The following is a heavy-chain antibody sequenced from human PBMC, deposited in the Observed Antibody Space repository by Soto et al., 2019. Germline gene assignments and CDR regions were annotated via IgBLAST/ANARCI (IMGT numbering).Heavy chain of an antibody. CDR3: ARGPNWTRFGY. CDR1: GGSISSGNYC. CDR2: IYYSGST. V-gene: IGHV4-30-4*01. Sequence: QVQLHESGPGLVKPSQTRSLTCTVSGGSISSGNYCWSWIRQPPGKGLEWIGYIYYSGSTYYNPSLKSRVTISVDTSKNQFSLKLSSVTAADTAVYYCARGPNWTRFGYWGQGTLVTVSA. J-gene: IGHJ4*02. D-gene: IGHD1-1*01.